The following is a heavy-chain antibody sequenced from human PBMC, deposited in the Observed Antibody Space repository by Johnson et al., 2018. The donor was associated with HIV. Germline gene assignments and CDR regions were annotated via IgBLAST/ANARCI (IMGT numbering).Heavy chain of an antibody. V-gene: IGHV3-30*03. CDR1: GFTFSSYG. CDR2: ISYDGSEK. Sequence: QVQLVESGGGVVQPGRSLRLSCAASGFTFSSYGMHWVRQAPGKGLEWVAVISYDGSEKYYVDSVKGRFTISRDNAKNSLYLQMNSLRAEDTAVYYCARDWDAFDIWGQGTMVTVSS. J-gene: IGHJ3*02. CDR3: ARDWDAFDI.